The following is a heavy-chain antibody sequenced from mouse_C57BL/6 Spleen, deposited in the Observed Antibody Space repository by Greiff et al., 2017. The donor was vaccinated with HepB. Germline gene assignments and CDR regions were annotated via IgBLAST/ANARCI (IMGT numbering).Heavy chain of an antibody. J-gene: IGHJ4*01. V-gene: IGHV5-4*01. CDR3: AREDGSRNFPYYYAMDY. Sequence: EVKLEESGGGLVKPGGSLKLSCAASGFTFSSYAMSWVRQTPEKRLEWVATISDGGSYTYYPDNVKGRFTISRDNAKNNLYLQMSHLKSEDTAMYYCAREDGSRNFPYYYAMDYWGQGTSVTVSS. D-gene: IGHD1-1*01. CDR2: ISDGGSYT. CDR1: GFTFSSYA.